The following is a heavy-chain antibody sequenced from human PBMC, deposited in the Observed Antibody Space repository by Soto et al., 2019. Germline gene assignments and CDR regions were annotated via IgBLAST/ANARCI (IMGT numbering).Heavy chain of an antibody. D-gene: IGHD1-26*01. V-gene: IGHV1-46*01. CDR2: INPSGGST. J-gene: IGHJ4*02. CDR3: ARVSVGAISHFDY. CDR1: GYIFTSYY. Sequence: ASVKVSCKASGYIFTSYYMHWLRQAPGQGLEWMGIINPSGGSTSYAQKFQGGVTMTRDTSTSTVYMELSSLRSEDTAVYYCARVSVGAISHFDYWGQGTLVTVSS.